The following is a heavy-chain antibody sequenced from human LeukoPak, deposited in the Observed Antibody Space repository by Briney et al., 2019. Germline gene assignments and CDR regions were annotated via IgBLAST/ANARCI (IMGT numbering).Heavy chain of an antibody. J-gene: IGHJ4*02. CDR3: TRVEMNSAYTGTLFDH. Sequence: GGSLRLSCAVSGFTFNNVRLRCTRQAPGKGLEWVANIKQDGSEKYYVGSVKGRFTISRDNAKNSLYLQMNGLRAEDTAVYYRTRVEMNSAYTGTLFDHWGQGTLVTASS. D-gene: IGHD5-24*01. CDR1: GFTFNNVR. V-gene: IGHV3-7*01. CDR2: IKQDGSEK.